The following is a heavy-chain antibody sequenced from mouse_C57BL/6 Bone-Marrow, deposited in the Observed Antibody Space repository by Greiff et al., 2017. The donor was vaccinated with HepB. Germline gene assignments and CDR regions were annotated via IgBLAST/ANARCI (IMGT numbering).Heavy chain of an antibody. J-gene: IGHJ3*01. CDR2: ISYDGSN. CDR3: ARDPNYYGSSLAWFAY. Sequence: ESGPGLVKPSQSLSLTCSVTGYSITSGYYWNWIRQFPGNKLEWMGYISYDGSNNYNPSLKNRISITRDTSKNQFFLKLNSVTTEDTATYYCARDPNYYGSSLAWFAYWGQGTLVTVSA. D-gene: IGHD1-1*01. V-gene: IGHV3-6*01. CDR1: GYSITSGYY.